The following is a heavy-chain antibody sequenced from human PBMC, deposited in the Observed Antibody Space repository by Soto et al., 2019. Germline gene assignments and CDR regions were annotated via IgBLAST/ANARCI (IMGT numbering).Heavy chain of an antibody. J-gene: IGHJ3*01. CDR3: ARENWNTV. D-gene: IGHD1-1*01. CDR2: VNGDGSST. CDR1: GFTFSNYW. Sequence: GGSLRLSCAASGFTFSNYWMHWVRQVPGKGLVWVSRVNGDGSSTFYADSVKGRFTISRDNAENTVFLQMNSLRAEDTAVYYCARENWNTVRGQGSMVTVSS. V-gene: IGHV3-74*01.